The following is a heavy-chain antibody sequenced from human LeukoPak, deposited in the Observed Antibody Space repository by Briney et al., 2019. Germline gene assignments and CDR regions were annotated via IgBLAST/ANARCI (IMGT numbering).Heavy chain of an antibody. V-gene: IGHV3-30-3*01. J-gene: IGHJ4*02. CDR3: ARRGVDYGDYFGY. CDR1: GFTFSSYA. CDR2: ISYDGSNK. D-gene: IGHD4-17*01. Sequence: GGSLRLSCAASGFTFSSYAMHWVRQAPGKGLEWGAVISYDGSNKYYADSVKGRFTISRDNSKNTLYLQMNSLRAEDTAVYYCARRGVDYGDYFGYWGQGTLVTVSS.